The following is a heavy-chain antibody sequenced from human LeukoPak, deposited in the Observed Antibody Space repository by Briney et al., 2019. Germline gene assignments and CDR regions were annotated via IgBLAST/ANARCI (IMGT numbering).Heavy chain of an antibody. J-gene: IGHJ4*02. D-gene: IGHD3-9*01. CDR3: ARLKIDGTHFDY. CDR2: IYVGGSA. V-gene: IGHV3-53*01. CDR1: GFTFSSYS. Sequence: GGSLRLSCAASGFTFSSYSMNWVRQAPGKGLEWVSVIYVGGSAYYADSVKGRFTISGDSSKNTLYLQMNSLRAEDTAVYYCARLKIDGTHFDYWGQGTLVTVSS.